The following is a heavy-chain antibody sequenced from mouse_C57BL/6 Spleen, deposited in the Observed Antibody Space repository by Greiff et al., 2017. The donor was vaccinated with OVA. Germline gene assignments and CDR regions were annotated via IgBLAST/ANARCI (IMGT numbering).Heavy chain of an antibody. CDR2: INYDGSST. CDR1: GFTFSDYY. Sequence: EVQVVESEGGLVQPGSSMKLSCTASGFTFSDYYMAWVRQVPEKGLEWVANINYDGSSTYYLDSLKSRFIISRDNAKNILYLQMSSLKSEDTATYYCARGGLRLHFDYWGQGTTLTVSS. D-gene: IGHD2-4*01. J-gene: IGHJ2*01. CDR3: ARGGLRLHFDY. V-gene: IGHV5-16*01.